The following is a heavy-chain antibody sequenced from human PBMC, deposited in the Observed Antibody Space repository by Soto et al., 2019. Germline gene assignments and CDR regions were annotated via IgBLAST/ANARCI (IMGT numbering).Heavy chain of an antibody. Sequence: PSETLSLTCTVSGGSISSSSYYWGWIRQPPGKGLEWIGSIYYSGSTYYNPSLKSRVTISVDTSKNQFSLNLTSVTAADTAIYYCATSNTTCPGCFSWGQGTLVTVSS. D-gene: IGHD2-2*01. CDR3: ATSNTTCPGCFS. CDR2: IYYSGST. V-gene: IGHV4-39*07. CDR1: GGSISSSSYY. J-gene: IGHJ5*02.